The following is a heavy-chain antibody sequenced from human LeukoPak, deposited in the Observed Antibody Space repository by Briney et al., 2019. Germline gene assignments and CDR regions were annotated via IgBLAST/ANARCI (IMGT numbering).Heavy chain of an antibody. CDR3: ARSPLAVAGYSYYMDV. D-gene: IGHD6-19*01. Sequence: ASVKVSCKASGYTFSAYYIHWVRQAPGQGLEWMGWINPNSGVTNYPQKFQGRVTMTRDTSITTAYMALSSLRSDDTAVYYCARSPLAVAGYSYYMDVWGKGTTVTVSS. CDR2: INPNSGVT. J-gene: IGHJ6*03. CDR1: GYTFSAYY. V-gene: IGHV1-2*02.